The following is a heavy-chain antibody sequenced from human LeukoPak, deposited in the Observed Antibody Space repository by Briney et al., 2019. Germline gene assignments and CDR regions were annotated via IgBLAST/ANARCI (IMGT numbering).Heavy chain of an antibody. D-gene: IGHD1-26*01. V-gene: IGHV4-39*01. CDR1: GASITTTSFD. CDR3: ARFKGGTGFDY. Sequence: PSETLSLTCGVSGASITTTSFDWAWLRQPPGQDLAWIATISSSGTAYYNPSLMSRVTISVDTSKNQFSLDLRSVTAADTGLFYCARFKGGTGFDYWGQGILVIVSS. CDR2: ISSSGTA. J-gene: IGHJ4*02.